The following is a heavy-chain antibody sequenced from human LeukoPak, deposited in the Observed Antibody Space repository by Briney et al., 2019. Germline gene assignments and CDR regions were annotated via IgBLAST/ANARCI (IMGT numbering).Heavy chain of an antibody. CDR2: ISGSGGGT. D-gene: IGHD2-15*01. J-gene: IGHJ4*02. CDR1: GFTFSSYA. V-gene: IGHV3-23*01. CDR3: AKLHLCSGGSCYSVGFDY. Sequence: GGSLRLSCAASGFTFSSYAMSWVRQAPGKGLEWVSAISGSGGGTYYADSVKGRFTISRDNSKNTLYLQMNSLRAEDTAVYYCAKLHLCSGGSCYSVGFDYWGQGTLVTVSS.